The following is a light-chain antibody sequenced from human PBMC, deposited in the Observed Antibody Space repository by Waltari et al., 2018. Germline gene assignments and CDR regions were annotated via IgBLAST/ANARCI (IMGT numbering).Light chain of an antibody. CDR2: AAS. V-gene: IGKV1-39*01. J-gene: IGKJ1*01. CDR1: QSISSY. CDR3: QQSYSTPWT. Sequence: DIQMTQSPFSLSASVGDRVTITCRASQSISSYLNWYQQKPGKAPKLLIYAASSLQSGVPSRFSGSGSGTDFTLTISSLQPEDFVTYYCQQSYSTPWTFGQGTKVEIK.